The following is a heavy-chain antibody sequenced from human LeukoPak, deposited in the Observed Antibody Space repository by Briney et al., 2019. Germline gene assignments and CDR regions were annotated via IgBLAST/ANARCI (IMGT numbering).Heavy chain of an antibody. J-gene: IGHJ6*03. CDR3: ARVPYYMDV. V-gene: IGHV3-48*01. CDR1: GFTFSSYS. Sequence: GGSLRLSCAASGFTFSSYSMNWVRQAPGKGLEWVSYISSSSSTIYYADSVKGRFTTSRGNAKNSLYLQMNSLRAEDTAVYYCARVPYYMDVWGKGTTVTVSS. CDR2: ISSSSSTI.